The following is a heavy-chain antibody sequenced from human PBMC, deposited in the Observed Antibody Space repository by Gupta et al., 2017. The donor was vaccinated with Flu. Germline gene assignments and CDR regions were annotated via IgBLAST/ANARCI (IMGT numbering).Heavy chain of an antibody. J-gene: IGHJ4*02. Sequence: EVQLVASGGGLVKPGGSLRLSCTASGFTFSNYNMNWVRQAPGQGLEWVSSISSRSSSIYYADSVKGRFTISRDNAKNSLYLQMNSLRAEDTAVYYCARGRLDMATYYHFDYWGQGSLVTVAS. V-gene: IGHV3-21*01. CDR1: GFTFSNYN. D-gene: IGHD5-12*01. CDR2: ISSRSSSI. CDR3: ARGRLDMATYYHFDY.